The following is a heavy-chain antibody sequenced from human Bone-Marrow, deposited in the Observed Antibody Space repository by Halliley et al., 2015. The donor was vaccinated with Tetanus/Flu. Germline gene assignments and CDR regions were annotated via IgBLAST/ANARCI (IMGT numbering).Heavy chain of an antibody. V-gene: IGHV3-23*01. D-gene: IGHD3-22*01. J-gene: IGHJ4*02. CDR3: AKERQDSMGYYGGGATDY. Sequence: GLVRPSQTLSLTCTVSGGSISPYHWSWVRQAPGKGLEWVSATSSSGGSTYYADSVKGRFTISRDNSKNTLYLQMNSLRAEDTAVYYCAKERQDSMGYYGGGATDYWGQGTLVTVSS. CDR2: TSSSGGST. CDR1: GGSISPYH.